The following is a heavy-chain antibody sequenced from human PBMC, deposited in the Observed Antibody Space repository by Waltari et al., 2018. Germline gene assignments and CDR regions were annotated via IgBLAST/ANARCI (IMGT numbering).Heavy chain of an antibody. CDR2: ISSDARYT. V-gene: IGHV3-74*03. J-gene: IGHJ6*02. D-gene: IGHD1-1*01. Sequence: EEQLVESGGGLVQPGDSLRLSCAASGFTFSSYWMNWVRQAPGRGPLWVARISSDARYTTDADSVKGRFTISRDNAKNTLYLQMNRLRAEDTAVYFCARVSRRTYRSPVPGRHYYYGMDVWGQGTTVTVSS. CDR1: GFTFSSYW. CDR3: ARVSRRTYRSPVPGRHYYYGMDV.